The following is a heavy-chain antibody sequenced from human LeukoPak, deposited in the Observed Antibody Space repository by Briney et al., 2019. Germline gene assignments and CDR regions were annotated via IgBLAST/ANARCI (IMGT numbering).Heavy chain of an antibody. CDR2: ISGSGGST. D-gene: IGHD3-22*01. CDR1: GFTFSSYA. J-gene: IGHJ4*02. Sequence: PRGSLRLSCAASGFTFSSYAMSWVRQAPGKGLEWVSAISGSGGSTYYADSVKGRFTISRDNSKNTLYLQMNSLRAEDTAVYYCAKGSEVVVIISRYYFDYWGQGTLVTVSS. V-gene: IGHV3-23*01. CDR3: AKGSEVVVIISRYYFDY.